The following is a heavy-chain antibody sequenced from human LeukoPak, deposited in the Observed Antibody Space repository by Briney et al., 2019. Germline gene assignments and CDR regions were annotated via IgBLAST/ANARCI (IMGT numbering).Heavy chain of an antibody. J-gene: IGHJ4*02. CDR2: IKPDGSEK. CDR3: ARRDASGSYYPDH. Sequence: GGSLRLSCVASGFMFSSTWMSWVRQAPEKGLEWLANIKPDGSEKYYVDSVKGRFTISRDNSKDTLYLQMNNLRAEDTAVYYCARRDASGSYYPDHWGQGTLVTVSS. V-gene: IGHV3-7*01. CDR1: GFMFSSTW. D-gene: IGHD3-10*01.